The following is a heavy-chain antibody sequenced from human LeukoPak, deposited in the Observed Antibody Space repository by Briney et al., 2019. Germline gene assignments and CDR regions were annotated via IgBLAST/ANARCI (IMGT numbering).Heavy chain of an antibody. CDR3: AKDLHYYDSIGFFDS. CDR1: GFTFSSYA. J-gene: IGHJ4*02. V-gene: IGHV3-30*18. CDR2: ISYEGSNN. D-gene: IGHD3-22*01. Sequence: GGSLRLSCAAYGFTFSSYAMHWVRQAPGKGLEWVAVISYEGSNNYYADSVKGRFTISRDNSKNKVYLQMHSLRTEDTAVYYCAKDLHYYDSIGFFDSWGQGTLVTVSS.